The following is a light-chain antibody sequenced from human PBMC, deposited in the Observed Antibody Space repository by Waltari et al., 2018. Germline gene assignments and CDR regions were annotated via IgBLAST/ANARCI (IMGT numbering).Light chain of an antibody. Sequence: EIVLTQSPATLFLSPGERATLSCRASQSVSSYLAWYQQKHGQAPRLLIYDASNRATGIPARFSGSGSGTDFTLTISSLEPEDFAVYYCQQRSNWPLTFGGGTKVEIK. CDR3: QQRSNWPLT. CDR2: DAS. V-gene: IGKV3-11*01. J-gene: IGKJ4*01. CDR1: QSVSSY.